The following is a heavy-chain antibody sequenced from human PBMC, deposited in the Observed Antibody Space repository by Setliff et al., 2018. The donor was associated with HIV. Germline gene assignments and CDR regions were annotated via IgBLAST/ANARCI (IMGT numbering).Heavy chain of an antibody. CDR3: ARLYGDYNYIDY. V-gene: IGHV3-33*01. Sequence: PGGSLRLSCSASGFHFSGYGMHWVRQAPGKGLEWLTVIWDDGSQKYYADSVKGRFTISKDFSKNTLYLQMNSLTAEDTAIYYCARLYGDYNYIDYWGQGTLVTVSS. CDR2: IWDDGSQK. CDR1: GFHFSGYG. D-gene: IGHD4-17*01. J-gene: IGHJ4*02.